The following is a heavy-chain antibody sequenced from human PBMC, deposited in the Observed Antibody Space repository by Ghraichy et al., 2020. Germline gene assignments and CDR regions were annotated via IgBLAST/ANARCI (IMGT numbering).Heavy chain of an antibody. CDR3: ARGPRAAAGTRYFQH. CDR1: GGSFSGYY. CDR2: INHSGST. D-gene: IGHD6-13*01. V-gene: IGHV4-34*01. J-gene: IGHJ1*01. Sequence: SQTLSLTCAVYGGSFSGYYWSWIRQPPGKGLEWIGEINHSGSTNYNPSLKSRVTISVDTSKNQFSLKLSSVTAADTAVYYCARGPRAAAGTRYFQHWGQGTLVTFSS.